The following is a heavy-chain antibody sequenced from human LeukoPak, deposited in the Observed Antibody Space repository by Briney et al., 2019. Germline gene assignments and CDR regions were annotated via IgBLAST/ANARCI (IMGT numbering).Heavy chain of an antibody. V-gene: IGHV4-38-2*02. D-gene: IGHD1-26*01. J-gene: IGHJ4*02. CDR2: IYHSGRT. CDR3: ARDLEGAIDY. Sequence: SETLSLTCAVSGYSISSGYYRDWIRQPPGKGLEWIGSIYHSGRTYYNPSLKSRVTISVDTSKNQFSLKLSSVTAADTAVYYCARDLEGAIDYWGQGTLVTVSS. CDR1: GYSISSGYY.